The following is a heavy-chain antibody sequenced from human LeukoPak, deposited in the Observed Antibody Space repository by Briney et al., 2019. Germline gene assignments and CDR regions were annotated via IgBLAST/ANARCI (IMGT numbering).Heavy chain of an antibody. CDR3: ARDPELRFLEWLPDQYNWFDP. D-gene: IGHD3-3*01. Sequence: PGGSLRLSCAASGFTFSSYSMNWVRQAPGKGLEWVSSISSSSSYIYYADSVKGRFTISRDNAKNSLYLQMNSLRAEDTAVYYCARDPELRFLEWLPDQYNWFDPWGQGTLVTVSS. CDR1: GFTFSSYS. V-gene: IGHV3-21*01. CDR2: ISSSSSYI. J-gene: IGHJ5*02.